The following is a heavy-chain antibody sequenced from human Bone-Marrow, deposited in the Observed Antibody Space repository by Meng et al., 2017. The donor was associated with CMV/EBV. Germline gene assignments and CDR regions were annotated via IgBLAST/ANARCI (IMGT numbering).Heavy chain of an antibody. CDR3: ARDGWGRAFDF. V-gene: IGHV3-13*01. CDR2: IGPSGET. D-gene: IGHD7-27*01. CDR1: GFTFSRYD. Sequence: RLSCAATGFTFSRYDMHWVRQVIGKGLEWVGSIGPSGETFYSASVKGRFTLSRENAKNSLYLQMTSLRAGDAAVYYCARDGWGRAFDFWGHGTLVTVSS. J-gene: IGHJ3*01.